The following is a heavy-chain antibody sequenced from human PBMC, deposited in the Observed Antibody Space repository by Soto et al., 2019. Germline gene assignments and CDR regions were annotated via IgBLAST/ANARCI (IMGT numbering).Heavy chain of an antibody. CDR3: ARDGREASGIDV. V-gene: IGHV4-59*11. Sequence: QVQLEESGPGPVKPSETLSLTCTVSGGSISSHYWSWVRQAPGKGLEWIGCIYYRGNTFYNPSLKSRGTISVDTSNNQFSLKLDSVTPADTAVYYCARDGREASGIDVWGQGTAVTVSS. J-gene: IGHJ6*02. CDR1: GGSISSHY. D-gene: IGHD1-26*01. CDR2: IYYRGNT.